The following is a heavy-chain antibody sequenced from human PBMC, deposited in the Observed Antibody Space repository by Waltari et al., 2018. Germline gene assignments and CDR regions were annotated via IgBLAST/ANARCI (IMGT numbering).Heavy chain of an antibody. CDR1: GGTFSSYA. CDR3: ARMYGGDGEYYFDY. Sequence: QVQLVQSGAEVKKPGSSVKVSCKASGGTFSSYAIRRVRPAPGQGLEWMGRIIPIFGTANDAQKFQGRVTITADKSTSTAYMELSSLRSEDTAVYYCARMYGGDGEYYFDYWGQGTLVTVSS. D-gene: IGHD2-8*01. CDR2: IIPIFGTA. J-gene: IGHJ4*02. V-gene: IGHV1-69*08.